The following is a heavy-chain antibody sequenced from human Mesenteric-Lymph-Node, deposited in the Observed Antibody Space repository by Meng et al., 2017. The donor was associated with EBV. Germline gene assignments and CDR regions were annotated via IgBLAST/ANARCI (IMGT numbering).Heavy chain of an antibody. V-gene: IGHV1-69*01. D-gene: IGHD3-22*01. Sequence: QGHLVQSGAGVMKPGSSVKVSCKASGGTFSSYAISWVRQAPGQGLEWMGGIIPIFSTANYAQKLQGRVTITADESTSTAYMELNSLRSEDTAVYYCATYYYDSSAYFDWGQGTLVTVSS. CDR3: ATYYYDSSAYFD. CDR1: GGTFSSYA. CDR2: IIPIFSTA. J-gene: IGHJ4*02.